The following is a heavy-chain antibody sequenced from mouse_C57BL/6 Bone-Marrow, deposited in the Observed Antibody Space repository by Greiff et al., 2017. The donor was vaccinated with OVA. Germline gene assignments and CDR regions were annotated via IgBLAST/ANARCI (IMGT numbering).Heavy chain of an antibody. CDR1: GYSITSGYY. V-gene: IGHV3-6*01. J-gene: IGHJ2*01. CDR3: ARVGYYDYFDY. CDR2: ISYDGSN. Sequence: EVQLQQSGPGLVKPSQSLSLTCSVTGYSITSGYYWNWIRQFPGNKLEWMGYISYDGSNNYNPSLKNRISFTRDTSKNQFFLKLNSVTTEDTATYYCARVGYYDYFDYWGQGTTLTVSS. D-gene: IGHD2-3*01.